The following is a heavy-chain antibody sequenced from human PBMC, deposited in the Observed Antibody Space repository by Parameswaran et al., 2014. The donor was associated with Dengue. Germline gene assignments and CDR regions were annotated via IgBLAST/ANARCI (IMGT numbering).Heavy chain of an antibody. CDR3: ARGIAVAGTGLGA. D-gene: IGHD6-19*01. CDR2: IIPIFGTA. V-gene: IGHV1-69*01. J-gene: IGHJ5*02. Sequence: WVRQAPGQGLEWMGGIIPIFGTANYAQKFQGRVTITADESTSTAYMELSSLRSEDTAVYYCARGIAVAGTGLGAWGQGTLVTVSS.